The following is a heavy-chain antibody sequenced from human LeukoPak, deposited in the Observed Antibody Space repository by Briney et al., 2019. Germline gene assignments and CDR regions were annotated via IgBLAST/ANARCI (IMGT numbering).Heavy chain of an antibody. V-gene: IGHV3-48*01. J-gene: IGHJ5*02. D-gene: IGHD5-24*01. CDR1: RFTFSSYS. CDR3: ARDMDTIWFDP. Sequence: GGSLRLSCAASRFTFSSYSLNWVRQAPGKGVEWVSYIRRRSSTIYYAEFVKGRFSLSPDNATTSLYLQMNSLRAEDTAVYYCARDMDTIWFDPWGQGTLVTVSS. CDR2: IRRRSSTI.